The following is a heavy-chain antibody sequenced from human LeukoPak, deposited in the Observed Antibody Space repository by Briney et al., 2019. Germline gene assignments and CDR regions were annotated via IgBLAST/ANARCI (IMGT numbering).Heavy chain of an antibody. CDR3: ARDRDITMVRGVDDAFDI. Sequence: PSETLCLTCTVSGGSLSSYYWSWIRQTPGKGLERSGYIYYSVRTNYNPSLKSRVTTSVDTSKNQFSLKLSSVTAADTAVYYCARDRDITMVRGVDDAFDIWGQGTMVTVSS. D-gene: IGHD3-10*01. V-gene: IGHV4-59*01. CDR2: IYYSVRT. J-gene: IGHJ3*02. CDR1: GGSLSSYY.